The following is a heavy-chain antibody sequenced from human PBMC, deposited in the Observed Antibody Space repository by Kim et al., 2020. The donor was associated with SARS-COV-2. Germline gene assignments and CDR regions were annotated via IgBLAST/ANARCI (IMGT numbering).Heavy chain of an antibody. CDR2: ISWNSGSI. CDR3: AKGGYYGSGSPFDY. Sequence: GGSLRLSCAASGFTFVDYAMHWVRQAPGKGLEWVSGISWNSGSIGYADSVKGRFTISRDNAKNSLYLQMNSLRAEDTALYYCAKGGYYGSGSPFDYWGPGTPVTVSS. D-gene: IGHD3-10*01. J-gene: IGHJ4*02. V-gene: IGHV3-9*01. CDR1: GFTFVDYA.